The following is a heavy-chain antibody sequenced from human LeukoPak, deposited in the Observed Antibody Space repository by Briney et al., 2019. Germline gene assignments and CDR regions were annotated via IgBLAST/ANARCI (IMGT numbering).Heavy chain of an antibody. CDR1: GYTFTSYG. Sequence: ASVKVSCKASGYTFTSYGISWVRQAPGQGLEWMGWISAYNGNTNYAQKLQGRVTMTTDTSTSTAYMELRSLRSDDTAVYYCAGGTYCSSTSCYTAGWYYYYYMDVWGKGTTVTVSS. D-gene: IGHD2-2*02. CDR2: ISAYNGNT. CDR3: AGGTYCSSTSCYTAGWYYYYYMDV. J-gene: IGHJ6*03. V-gene: IGHV1-18*01.